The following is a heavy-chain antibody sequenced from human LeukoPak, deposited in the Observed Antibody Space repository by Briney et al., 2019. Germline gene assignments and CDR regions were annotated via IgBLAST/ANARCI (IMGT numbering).Heavy chain of an antibody. CDR2: ISYDGSNK. V-gene: IGHV3-30*03. J-gene: IGHJ6*03. Sequence: GGSLRLSCAASGFTFSSYGMHWVRQAPGKGLEWVAVISYDGSNKYYADSVKGRFTISRDNAKNSLYLQMNSLRVEDTAVYYCARTQVGFGELLSYMDVWGKGTTVTISS. D-gene: IGHD3-10*01. CDR3: ARTQVGFGELLSYMDV. CDR1: GFTFSSYG.